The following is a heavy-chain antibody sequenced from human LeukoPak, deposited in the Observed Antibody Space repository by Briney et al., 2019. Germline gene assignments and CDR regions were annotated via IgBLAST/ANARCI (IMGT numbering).Heavy chain of an antibody. D-gene: IGHD3-10*01. Sequence: PGGSLRLSCAASGFTFNDYGMSWVRQAPGKGLEWVSGMNWNGGNPGYADSVKGRFTISRDNAKNSLYLQMNSLRAEDTALYYCAKGGSGSYGDYFDYWGQGTLVTVSS. J-gene: IGHJ4*02. CDR3: AKGGSGSYGDYFDY. CDR2: MNWNGGNP. CDR1: GFTFNDYG. V-gene: IGHV3-20*04.